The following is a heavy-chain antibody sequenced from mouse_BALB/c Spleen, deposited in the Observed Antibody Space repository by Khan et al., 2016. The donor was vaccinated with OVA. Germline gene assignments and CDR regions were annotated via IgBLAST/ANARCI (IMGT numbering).Heavy chain of an antibody. D-gene: IGHD2-1*01. V-gene: IGHV1-7*01. Sequence: QLQQSGAELAKPGASVKMSCKASGYTFTTYWMHWVKQRPGQGLVWIGYINPSTGYTEYNQKFKDKATLTADKSSSTAYMQLNSLTSEDSAVYYCARRGVYGIFAYWGQGTLVTVSA. CDR1: GYTFTTYW. CDR3: ARRGVYGIFAY. J-gene: IGHJ3*01. CDR2: INPSTGYT.